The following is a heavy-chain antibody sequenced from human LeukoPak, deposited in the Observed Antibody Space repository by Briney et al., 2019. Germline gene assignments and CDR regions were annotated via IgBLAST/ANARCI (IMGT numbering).Heavy chain of an antibody. J-gene: IGHJ6*03. V-gene: IGHV1-46*01. CDR1: GYTFTSYY. CDR2: INPSGGST. CDR3: ARAGFYCSGGSCYLYYYYYMDV. D-gene: IGHD2-15*01. Sequence: ASVKVSCKASGYTFTSYYMHWVRQAPGQGLEWMGIINPSGGSTSYAQKFQGRVTMTRDMSTSTVYMELSSLRSEDTAVYYCARAGFYCSGGSCYLYYYYYMDVWGKGTTVTVSS.